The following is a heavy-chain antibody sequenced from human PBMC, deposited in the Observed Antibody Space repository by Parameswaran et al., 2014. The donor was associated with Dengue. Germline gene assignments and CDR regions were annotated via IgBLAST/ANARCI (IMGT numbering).Heavy chain of an antibody. CDR2: INPNSGGT. D-gene: IGHD6-13*01. CDR3: ARDGQQLVDPTSYYYYYYGMDV. V-gene: IGHV1-2*02. Sequence: WVRQAPGQGLEWMGWINPNSGGTNYAQKFQGRVTMTRDTSISTAYMELSRLRSDDTAVYYCARDGQQLVDPTSYYYYYYGMDVWAKDHGHRLL. J-gene: IGHJ6*04.